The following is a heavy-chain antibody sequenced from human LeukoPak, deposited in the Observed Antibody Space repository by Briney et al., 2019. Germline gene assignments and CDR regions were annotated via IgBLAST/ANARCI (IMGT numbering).Heavy chain of an antibody. J-gene: IGHJ4*02. CDR2: ISYDGRNR. D-gene: IGHD5-24*01. Sequence: GGSLRLSCAASGFSFSSYGMHWVRQAPGKGLEWVAVISYDGRNRYYADSVKGRFTISRDTSKNTLYLQMNSLRAEDTAVYYCASEDGHNPNLGFDYWGQGTLVTVSS. CDR3: ASEDGHNPNLGFDY. CDR1: GFSFSSYG. V-gene: IGHV3-30*03.